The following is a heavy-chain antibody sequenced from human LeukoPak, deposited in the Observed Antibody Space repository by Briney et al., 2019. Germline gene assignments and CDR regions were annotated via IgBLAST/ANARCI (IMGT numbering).Heavy chain of an antibody. V-gene: IGHV4-61*01. CDR3: ARDGTPQGDYYFDY. CDR2: TYYSGST. CDR1: GGPVSSGSYH. J-gene: IGHJ4*02. D-gene: IGHD2-21*02. Sequence: SETLSLTCTVSGGPVSSGSYHWTWIRQPPGKGLEWIGYTYYSGSTNYNPSLKSRVTISVDTSKNQFSLKLSSVTAADTAVYYCARDGTPQGDYYFDYWGQGTLVTVSS.